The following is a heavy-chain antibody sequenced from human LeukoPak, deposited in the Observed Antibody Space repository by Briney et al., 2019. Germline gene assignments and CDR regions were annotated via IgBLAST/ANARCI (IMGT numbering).Heavy chain of an antibody. Sequence: GGSLRLSCAASGFTFSSYEMNWVRQAPGKGLEWVSYIRSSGTTIYYADSVKGRFTISRDNAKNSLYLQMNSLRAEDTAVYYCAKDRGVWAFDIWGQGTMVTVSS. CDR1: GFTFSSYE. V-gene: IGHV3-48*03. CDR3: AKDRGVWAFDI. D-gene: IGHD3-10*01. J-gene: IGHJ3*02. CDR2: IRSSGTTI.